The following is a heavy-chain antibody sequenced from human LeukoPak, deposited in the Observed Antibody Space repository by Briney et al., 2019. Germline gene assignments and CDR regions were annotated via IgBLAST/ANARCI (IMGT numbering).Heavy chain of an antibody. J-gene: IGHJ5*02. V-gene: IGHV3-30*04. CDR1: GFTFSSYA. D-gene: IGHD4-11*01. CDR2: ISYDGSNK. Sequence: GGSLRLSCAASGFTFSSYAMHWVRQAPGKGLEWVAVISYDGSNKYYADSVKGRFTISRDNSKNTLYLQMNSLRAEDTAVYYCAREQTNDYSNYGGFDPWGQGTLVTVSS. CDR3: AREQTNDYSNYGGFDP.